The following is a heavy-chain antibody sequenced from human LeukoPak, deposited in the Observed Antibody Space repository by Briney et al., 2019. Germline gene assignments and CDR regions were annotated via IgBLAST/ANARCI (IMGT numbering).Heavy chain of an antibody. J-gene: IGHJ4*02. V-gene: IGHV4-61*02. CDR3: ARDDFWSGYSDY. Sequence: SQTLSLTCAVYGGSISSGSCCWSWIRQPAGKGLKWVGRIYSSGSTNYNPSRKSPVTVSVDTSKNQFSLKLGSVAAADTAVYYCARDDFWSGYSDYWGQGTLVTVSS. D-gene: IGHD3-3*01. CDR1: GGSISSGSCC. CDR2: IYSSGST.